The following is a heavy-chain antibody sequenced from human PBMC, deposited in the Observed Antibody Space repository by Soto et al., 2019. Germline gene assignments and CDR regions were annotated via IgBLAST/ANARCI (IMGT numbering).Heavy chain of an antibody. Sequence: VQLLESGGRSVKPGGSLRLSCAAAGLTFRTFAMNWVRQAPGKGLEWVSGISGSGGRTYYSDSVKGRFTLSRDNSKNPLYLQMNSLRPEDTAVYYCAKGGFGDYYYYAMDVWGQGTTVTVSS. J-gene: IGHJ6*02. CDR1: GLTFRTFA. D-gene: IGHD3-3*01. CDR3: AKGGFGDYYYYAMDV. V-gene: IGHV3-23*01. CDR2: ISGSGGRT.